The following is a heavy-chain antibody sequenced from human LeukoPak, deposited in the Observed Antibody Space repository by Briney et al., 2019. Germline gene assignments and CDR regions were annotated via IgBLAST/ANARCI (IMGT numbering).Heavy chain of an antibody. CDR1: GYTFTSYG. CDR2: ISAYNGNT. Sequence: ASVKVSCKASGYTFTSYGISWLRQAPGQGLEWMGWISAYNGNTNYAQKLQGRVTMTTDTSTSTAYMELRSLRSDDTAVYYCARDSLVRYFVTYNWFDPWGQGTLVTVSS. CDR3: ARDSLVRYFVTYNWFDP. D-gene: IGHD3-9*01. J-gene: IGHJ5*02. V-gene: IGHV1-18*01.